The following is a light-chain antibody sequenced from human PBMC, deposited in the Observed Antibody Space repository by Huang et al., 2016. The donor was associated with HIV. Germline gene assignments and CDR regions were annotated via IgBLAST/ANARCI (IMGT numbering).Light chain of an antibody. V-gene: IGKV1-8*01. CDR2: STS. Sequence: AIQITRSPSSLSASTGDRVTVSCRASQDVSDYLAWYQQKPGGAPRLLIYSTSTLQDGVPSRFIGNGSATDFSLTISCLQSDDFATYYCQQYHIFPWTFGQGTKVEI. CDR3: QQYHIFPWT. J-gene: IGKJ1*01. CDR1: QDVSDY.